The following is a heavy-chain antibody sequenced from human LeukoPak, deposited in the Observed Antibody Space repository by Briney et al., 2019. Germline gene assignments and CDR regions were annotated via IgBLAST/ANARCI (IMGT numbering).Heavy chain of an antibody. D-gene: IGHD2-8*01. CDR3: AREGGYFTLHDAFDI. V-gene: IGHV3-21*01. CDR1: GFTFDDYT. J-gene: IGHJ3*02. CDR2: ISSSSSYI. Sequence: GGSLRLSCAVSGFTFDDYTMHWVRQAPGKGLEWVSSISSSSSYIYYADSVKGRFTISRDNAKNSLYLQMNSLRAEDTAVYYCAREGGYFTLHDAFDIWGQGTMVTVSS.